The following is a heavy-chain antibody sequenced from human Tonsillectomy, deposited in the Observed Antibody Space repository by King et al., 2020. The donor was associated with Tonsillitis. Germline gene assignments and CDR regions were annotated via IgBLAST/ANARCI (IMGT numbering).Heavy chain of an antibody. CDR2: ISGYNDNT. V-gene: IGHV1-18*01. CDR1: GYTFTTYG. Sequence: VQLVESGAEVKKPGASVKVSCKASGYTFTTYGIAWVRQAPGQGLEWMGWISGYNDNTNYAHKFQGRLTMTADTSTNTAYMELRTLRSDDTAVYFCARESPYYDFWSSYYADWGQGTLVTVSS. CDR3: ARESPYYDFWSSYYAD. J-gene: IGHJ4*02. D-gene: IGHD3-3*01.